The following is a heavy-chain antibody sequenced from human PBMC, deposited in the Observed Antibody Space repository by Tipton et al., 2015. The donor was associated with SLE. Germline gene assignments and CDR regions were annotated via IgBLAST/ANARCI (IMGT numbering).Heavy chain of an antibody. CDR2: IYYSGST. CDR3: ARRRSSSKTDY. CDR1: GGSISSYY. J-gene: IGHJ4*02. D-gene: IGHD6-13*01. V-gene: IGHV4-59*12. Sequence: TLSLTCTVSGGSISSYYWSWTRQPPGKGLEWIGYIYYSGSTNYNPSLKSRVTISVDTSKNQFSLKLSSVTAADTAVYYCARRRSSSKTDYWGQGTLVTVSS.